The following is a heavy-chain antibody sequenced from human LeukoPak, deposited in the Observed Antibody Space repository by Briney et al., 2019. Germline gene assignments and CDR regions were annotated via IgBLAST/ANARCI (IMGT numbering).Heavy chain of an antibody. D-gene: IGHD7-27*01. Sequence: GGSLRLSCAASGFTFSSYAMSWVRQAPGKGLEWVSAISGSGGSTYYADSVKGRFTISRDTSKNILFLQMNSLKAEDTAVYYCAKGRSGDPRPHPFDYWGQGTLVTVSS. J-gene: IGHJ4*02. CDR3: AKGRSGDPRPHPFDY. CDR2: ISGSGGST. V-gene: IGHV3-23*01. CDR1: GFTFSSYA.